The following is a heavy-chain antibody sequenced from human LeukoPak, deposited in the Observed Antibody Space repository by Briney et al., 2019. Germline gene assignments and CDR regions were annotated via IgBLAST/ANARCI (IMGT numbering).Heavy chain of an antibody. CDR1: GFTFSDYY. J-gene: IGHJ5*02. V-gene: IGHV3-11*01. CDR2: ISSSGSTI. CDR3: ARDKDYILWFDP. Sequence: GGSLRLSCAASGFTFSDYYMSWIRQAPGKGLEWVSYISSSGSTIYYADSVKGRFTISRDNAKNSLYLQMDSLRAEDTAVYYCARDKDYILWFDPWGQGTLVTVSS. D-gene: IGHD4-11*01.